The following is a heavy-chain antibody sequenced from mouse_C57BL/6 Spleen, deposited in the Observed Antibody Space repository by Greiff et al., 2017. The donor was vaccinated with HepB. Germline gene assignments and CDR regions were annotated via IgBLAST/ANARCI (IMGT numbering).Heavy chain of an antibody. CDR2: IDPEDGET. J-gene: IGHJ2*01. V-gene: IGHV14-2*01. CDR3: ALITTVVEDY. Sequence: VQLKESGAELVKPGASVKLSCTASGFNIKDYYMHWVKQRTEQGLEWIGRIDPEDGETKYAPKFQGKSTITADTSSNTDYLQLSSLTSEDTAVYYCALITTVVEDYWGQGTTLTVSS. CDR1: GFNIKDYY. D-gene: IGHD1-1*01.